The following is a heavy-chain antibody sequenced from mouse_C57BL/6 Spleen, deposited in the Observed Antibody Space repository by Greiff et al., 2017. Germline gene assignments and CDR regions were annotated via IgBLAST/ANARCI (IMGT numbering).Heavy chain of an antibody. D-gene: IGHD2-1*01. Sequence: QVQLQQPGAELVMPGASVKLSCKASGYTFTSYWMHWVKQRPGQGLEWIGEIDPSDSYTNSNQKFKGKSTLTVDKSSSTAYMQLSSLTSEDSAVYYWARGNYGYAMDYWGQGTSVTVSS. CDR3: ARGNYGYAMDY. V-gene: IGHV1-69*01. CDR2: IDPSDSYT. J-gene: IGHJ4*01. CDR1: GYTFTSYW.